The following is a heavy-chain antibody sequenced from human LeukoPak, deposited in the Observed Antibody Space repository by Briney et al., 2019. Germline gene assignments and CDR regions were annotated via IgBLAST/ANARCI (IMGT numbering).Heavy chain of an antibody. V-gene: IGHV3-23*01. Sequence: GGSLRLSCAASRFTFSNYALSWVRQAPGKGLEWVSLISGSGASTYYADSVKGRFTISTVNSKNTLYLQMNSLRAEDTAVYYCAKGTAATNSPFDYWGQGTLVTVSS. CDR1: RFTFSNYA. CDR3: AKGTAATNSPFDY. D-gene: IGHD2-15*01. J-gene: IGHJ4*02. CDR2: ISGSGAST.